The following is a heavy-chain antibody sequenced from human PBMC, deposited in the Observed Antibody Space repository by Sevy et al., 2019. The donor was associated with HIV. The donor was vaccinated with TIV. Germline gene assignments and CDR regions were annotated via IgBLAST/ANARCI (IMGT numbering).Heavy chain of an antibody. Sequence: GGSLRLSCKASGFSFTDFWMQWVRQVPGKGPEWVANINQDGSEMYYVDSVKGRFTISRDNAEIALYLPMHGLRAEDAATYFCARRYFDLWGQGTVVTVSS. CDR2: INQDGSEM. CDR1: GFSFTDFW. CDR3: ARRYFDL. J-gene: IGHJ4*02. V-gene: IGHV3-7*01.